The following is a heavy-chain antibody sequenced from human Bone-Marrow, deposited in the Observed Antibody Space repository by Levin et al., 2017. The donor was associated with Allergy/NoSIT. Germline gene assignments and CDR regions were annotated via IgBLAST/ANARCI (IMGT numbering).Heavy chain of an antibody. CDR2: IYYTGTT. D-gene: IGHD1-1*01. CDR1: GDSFSYYY. CDR3: ARGHTNTVDY. V-gene: IGHV4-59*01. J-gene: IGHJ4*02. Sequence: GSLRLSCTVSGDSFSYYYLNWIRQPPGKGLEWIASIYYTGTTKSNPSLKSRVAMSLDTSKNQVSLRLTSATAADTAVYYCARGHTNTVDYWGQGILVAVSS.